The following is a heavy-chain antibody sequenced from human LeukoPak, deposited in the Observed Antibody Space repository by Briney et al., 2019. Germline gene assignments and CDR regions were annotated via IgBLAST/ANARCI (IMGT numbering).Heavy chain of an antibody. D-gene: IGHD6-6*01. V-gene: IGHV3-9*03. J-gene: IGHJ4*02. CDR3: AKDIRAERSSQTSHFDY. Sequence: PGGSLRLSCAASGFTFSNYAMTWVRQAPGKGLEWVSGISWNSGSIGYADSVKGRFTISRDNAKNSLYLQMNSLRAEDMALYYCAKDIRAERSSQTSHFDYWGQGTLVTVSS. CDR1: GFTFSNYA. CDR2: ISWNSGSI.